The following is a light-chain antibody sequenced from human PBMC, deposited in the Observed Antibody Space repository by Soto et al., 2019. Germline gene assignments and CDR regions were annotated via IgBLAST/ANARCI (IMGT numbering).Light chain of an antibody. CDR1: SGHSSYA. V-gene: IGLV4-69*01. CDR3: QTWGTGMV. CDR2: LNSDGSH. J-gene: IGLJ2*01. Sequence: QLVLTQSPSASASLGASVKLTCTLSSGHSSYAIAWHQQQPEKGPRYLMKLNSDGSHSKGDGIPDRFSGSSSGAERYRTIASFQSEDEADYYCQTWGTGMVFGGGTKPTV.